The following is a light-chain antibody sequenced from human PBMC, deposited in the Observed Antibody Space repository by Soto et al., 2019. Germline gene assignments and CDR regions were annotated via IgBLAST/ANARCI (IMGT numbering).Light chain of an antibody. J-gene: IGKJ2*01. V-gene: IGKV2-30*02. CDR1: QSLLHSNGNTY. Sequence: DIVMTQSPLSLPVTPGEPASISCRSSQSLLHSNGNTYFYWFHQRPGQSPRRLIYKVSNRDSGVPDRFRGSGSATDFTLQISRVEAEDVGVHYCMQGTNWPHTSGQGTKVDIK. CDR3: MQGTNWPHT. CDR2: KVS.